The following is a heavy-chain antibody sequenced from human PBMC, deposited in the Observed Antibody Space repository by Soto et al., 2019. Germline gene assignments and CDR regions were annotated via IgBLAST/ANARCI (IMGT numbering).Heavy chain of an antibody. CDR1: GYTFTKYG. J-gene: IGHJ6*02. D-gene: IGHD2-2*02. CDR2: IGVYNGKT. Sequence: QEQLVQSGGEVKKPGASVRVSCKASGYTFTKYGITWVRQAPGQGLEWMGWIGVYNGKTNYARKVQGRVIKTADTSASTAYMELRSLRSDDTAVYYCSRARYCTSPSCYNHYYYGMDIWGQGTTVTVSS. V-gene: IGHV1-18*04. CDR3: SRARYCTSPSCYNHYYYGMDI.